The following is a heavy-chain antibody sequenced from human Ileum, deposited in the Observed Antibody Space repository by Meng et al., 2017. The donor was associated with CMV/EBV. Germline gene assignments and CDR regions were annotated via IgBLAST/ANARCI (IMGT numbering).Heavy chain of an antibody. CDR3: AGETYCYGLDV. Sequence: SETLSLTCNVSGASISGYYWSWIRQFPGKGLVWIGYMYSSGSTNYNPTLKSRVIMLLDTSKSQSSLNLSSVSAASTTVYFCAGETYCYGLDVWGQGTTVTVSS. CDR1: GASISGYY. CDR2: MYSSGST. J-gene: IGHJ6*02. V-gene: IGHV4-59*01.